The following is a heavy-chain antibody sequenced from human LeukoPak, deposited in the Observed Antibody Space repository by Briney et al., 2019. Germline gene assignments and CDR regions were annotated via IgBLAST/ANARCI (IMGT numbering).Heavy chain of an antibody. D-gene: IGHD2-15*01. CDR3: TQGSGQYFDY. CDR2: IRSRGDGGTT. J-gene: IGHJ4*02. CDR1: GLTLSNVW. Sequence: GGSLRLSCAVSGLTLSNVWMNWVRQAPGKGPEWVGRIRSRGDGGTTDFAAPVKGRFTISRDDSKNTLYLQMDSLTSEDTAVYYCTQGSGQYFDYWGQGTLVTVSS. V-gene: IGHV3-15*07.